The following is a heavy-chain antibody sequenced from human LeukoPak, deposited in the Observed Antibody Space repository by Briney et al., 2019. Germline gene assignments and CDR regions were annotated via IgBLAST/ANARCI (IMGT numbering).Heavy chain of an antibody. CDR2: IWYGGSNK. Sequence: GRSLRLSCAASGFTFSSYGMHWVRQAPGKGLEWVAVIWYGGSNKYYADSVKGRFTISRDNSKNTLYLQMNSLRAEDTAVYYCARPSIVGATTGAFDIWGQGTMVTVSS. J-gene: IGHJ3*02. CDR1: GFTFSSYG. V-gene: IGHV3-33*08. D-gene: IGHD1-26*01. CDR3: ARPSIVGATTGAFDI.